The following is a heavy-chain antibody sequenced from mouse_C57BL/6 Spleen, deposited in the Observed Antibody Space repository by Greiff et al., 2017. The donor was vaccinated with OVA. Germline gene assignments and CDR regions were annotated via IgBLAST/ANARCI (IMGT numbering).Heavy chain of an antibody. Sequence: VQLQQSGPGLVAPSQSLSITCTVSGFSLTSYGVHWVRQPPGKGLEWLVVIWSDGSTTYNSALKSRLSISKDNSKSQVFLKMNRLQTDDTAMYYCARQRGSSPPGYAMDYWGQGTSVTVSS. CDR3: ARQRGSSPPGYAMDY. CDR2: IWSDGST. J-gene: IGHJ4*01. V-gene: IGHV2-6-1*01. CDR1: GFSLTSYG. D-gene: IGHD1-1*01.